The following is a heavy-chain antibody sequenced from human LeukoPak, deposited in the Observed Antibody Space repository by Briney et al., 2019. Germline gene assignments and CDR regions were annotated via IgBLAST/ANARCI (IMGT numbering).Heavy chain of an antibody. CDR2: ISGSGGST. Sequence: GGSLRLSCAASGLTFSSYAMSWVRQAPGKGLEWVSAISGSGGSTYYADSVKGRFTISRDNSKNTLYLQMNSLRAEDTAVYYCAKASSWLDAFDIWGQGTMVTVSS. D-gene: IGHD3-9*01. CDR3: AKASSWLDAFDI. V-gene: IGHV3-23*01. J-gene: IGHJ3*02. CDR1: GLTFSSYA.